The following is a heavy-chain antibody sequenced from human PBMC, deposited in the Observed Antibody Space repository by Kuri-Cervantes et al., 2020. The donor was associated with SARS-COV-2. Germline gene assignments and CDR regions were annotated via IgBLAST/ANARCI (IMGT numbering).Heavy chain of an antibody. D-gene: IGHD6-6*01. Sequence: GGSLRLSCAASGFTFSNYAMSWVRQAPGKGLKWVSVITGSGDSTYYADSVKGRFTISRDNSKNTLYLQMNSLRAEDTAVYYCAKYSSSSGWYYYYMDVWGKGATVTVSS. J-gene: IGHJ6*03. V-gene: IGHV3-23*01. CDR1: GFTFSNYA. CDR2: ITGSGDST. CDR3: AKYSSSSGWYYYYMDV.